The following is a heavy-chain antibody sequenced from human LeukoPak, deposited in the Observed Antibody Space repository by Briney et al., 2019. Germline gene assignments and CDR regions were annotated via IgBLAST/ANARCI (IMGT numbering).Heavy chain of an antibody. CDR2: ISGSGGST. CDR1: GFTFSSYA. V-gene: IGHV3-23*01. J-gene: IGHJ5*02. Sequence: GGSLRLSCAASGFTFSSYAMSWVRQAPGKGLEWVSAISGSGGSTYYADSVKGRFTISRDNSKNTLYLQMNSLRAEDTAVYYCAKDDRYCSGGSCNLGWFDPWGQGTLVTVSS. D-gene: IGHD2-15*01. CDR3: AKDDRYCSGGSCNLGWFDP.